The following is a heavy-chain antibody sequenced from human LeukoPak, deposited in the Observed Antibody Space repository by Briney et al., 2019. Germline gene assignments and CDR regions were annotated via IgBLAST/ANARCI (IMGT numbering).Heavy chain of an antibody. J-gene: IGHJ4*02. CDR1: GFTFSSYS. D-gene: IGHD2-2*01. CDR3: ARDTKYAFDN. CDR2: IGISSGNT. V-gene: IGHV3-48*01. Sequence: GGSLRLSRAASGFTFSSYSMNWVRQAPGKGLEWISYIGISSGNTKYADSVKGRFTISGDKAKNSVYLQMNSLRVEDTAVYYCARDTKYAFDNWGQGTLVTVSS.